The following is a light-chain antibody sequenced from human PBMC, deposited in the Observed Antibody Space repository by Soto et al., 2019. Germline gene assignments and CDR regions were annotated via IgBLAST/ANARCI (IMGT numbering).Light chain of an antibody. CDR1: QSVSSSY. CDR3: LQYGSPPYT. Sequence: EIVLTQSPGTLSLSPGERATLSCRASQSVSSSYLAGYQQKPGQAPRLLIFVASSRATGIPDRFSGSGSGTDFTLTISRLEPEDFAVYYCLQYGSPPYTFGQGTKLEIK. J-gene: IGKJ2*01. CDR2: VAS. V-gene: IGKV3-20*01.